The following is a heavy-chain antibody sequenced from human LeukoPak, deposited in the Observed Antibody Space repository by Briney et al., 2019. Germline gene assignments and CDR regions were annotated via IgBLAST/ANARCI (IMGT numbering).Heavy chain of an antibody. Sequence: GDSLRLSCAASGFTFTKYWMTWVRQAPGKGLEWVSGISGSGGSTYYADSVKGRFTISRDNSKNTLYLQMNSLRAEDTAVYYCAKLTDRYYDSSGSIFDYWGQGTLVTVSS. V-gene: IGHV3-23*01. CDR3: AKLTDRYYDSSGSIFDY. J-gene: IGHJ4*02. CDR2: ISGSGGST. D-gene: IGHD3-22*01. CDR1: GFTFTKYW.